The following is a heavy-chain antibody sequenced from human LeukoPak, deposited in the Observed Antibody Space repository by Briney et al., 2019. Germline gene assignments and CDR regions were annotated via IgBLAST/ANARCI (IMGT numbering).Heavy chain of an antibody. CDR2: INPSGGST. D-gene: IGHD2-15*01. CDR1: GYTFTSYY. CDR3: GRDNSVEDTAWWFDP. Sequence: GASVKVSCKASGYTFTSYYMHWVRQAPGQGLEWVGIINPSGGSTSYAQKLQGRVTLSRDMSTRTASMELSSMRAEDTVVYCCGRDNSVEDTAWWFDPWGEGNLVTVSS. V-gene: IGHV1-46*04. J-gene: IGHJ5*02.